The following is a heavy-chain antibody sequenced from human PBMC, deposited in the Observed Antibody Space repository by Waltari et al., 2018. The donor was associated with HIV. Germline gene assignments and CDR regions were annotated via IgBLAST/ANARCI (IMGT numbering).Heavy chain of an antibody. CDR2: IYYSGST. D-gene: IGHD2-2*01. V-gene: IGHV4-39*07. J-gene: IGHJ5*02. CDR3: ARASSWLGYCSSTSCRSRWFDP. Sequence: QLQLQESGPGLVKPSETLSLTCTVSGGSISSSSYYWGWIRQPPGKGLEWIGSIYYSGSTYYHPSLKSRVTISVDPSKNQFSLKLSSVTAADTAVYYCARASSWLGYCSSTSCRSRWFDPWGQGTLVTVSS. CDR1: GGSISSSSYY.